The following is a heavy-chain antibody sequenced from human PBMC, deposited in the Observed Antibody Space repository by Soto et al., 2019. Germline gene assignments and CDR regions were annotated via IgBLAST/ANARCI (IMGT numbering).Heavy chain of an antibody. CDR3: GTVMTTVTDFDY. CDR2: IYYSGST. D-gene: IGHD4-4*01. J-gene: IGHJ4*02. Sequence: PSETLSLTCTVSGGSISSSSYYWGWIRQPPGKGLEWIGSIYYSGSTYYNPSLKSRVTISVDTSKNQFSLKLSSVTAADTAVYYCGTVMTTVTDFDYWGQGTLVTVSS. V-gene: IGHV4-39*01. CDR1: GGSISSSSYY.